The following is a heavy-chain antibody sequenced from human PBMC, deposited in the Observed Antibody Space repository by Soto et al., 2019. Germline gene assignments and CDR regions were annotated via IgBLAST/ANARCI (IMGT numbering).Heavy chain of an antibody. J-gene: IGHJ4*02. CDR2: ISAYNGNT. CDR1: GYTFTSYG. D-gene: IGHD3-10*01. V-gene: IGHV1-18*01. CDR3: ARVEGYGSGSYSTRDFDY. Sequence: QVQLVQSGAEVKKPGASVKVSCKASGYTFTSYGISWVRQAPGQGLEWMGWISAYNGNTNYAQKLQGRVTMTTDTSTSTAYMELRSLGSDDTAVYYCARVEGYGSGSYSTRDFDYWGQGTLVTVSS.